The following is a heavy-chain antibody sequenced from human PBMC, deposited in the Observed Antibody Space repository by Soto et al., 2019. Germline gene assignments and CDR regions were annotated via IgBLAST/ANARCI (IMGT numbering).Heavy chain of an antibody. D-gene: IGHD3-3*01. J-gene: IGHJ6*02. Sequence: PGESLKISCKGSGYTFTSYWSGWVRQLPGKGLEWMGIIYPGDSDTRYSPSFQGQVTISADKSISTAYLQWSSLKASDTAMYYCARRQKTYYDFWSGSPYYYYYGMEVWGQGTTVTVSS. CDR1: GYTFTSYW. CDR3: ARRQKTYYDFWSGSPYYYYYGMEV. V-gene: IGHV5-51*01. CDR2: IYPGDSDT.